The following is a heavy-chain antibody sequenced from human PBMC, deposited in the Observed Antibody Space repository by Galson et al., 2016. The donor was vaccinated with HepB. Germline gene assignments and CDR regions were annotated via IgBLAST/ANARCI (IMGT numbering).Heavy chain of an antibody. CDR3: ARHSSGSY. CDR2: ISGSGAST. Sequence: SLRLSCAASGFTFSNYDMSWVRQAPGRGLEWVSGISGSGASTTYADSVKGRFTISRDNSKNALHLQMNRLRAEDTAMYYCARHSSGSYLGQGTLGTVSS. V-gene: IGHV3-23*01. J-gene: IGHJ1*01. D-gene: IGHD3-22*01. CDR1: GFTFSNYD.